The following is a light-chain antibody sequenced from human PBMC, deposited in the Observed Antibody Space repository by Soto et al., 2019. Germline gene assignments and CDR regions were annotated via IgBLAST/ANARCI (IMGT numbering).Light chain of an antibody. CDR2: DAS. J-gene: IGKJ1*01. V-gene: IGKV1-5*01. CDR3: QQYNTYRT. Sequence: DIEITQSPSTLSASVGDRVTITCRASQSISRWLAWYQQKPGKAPKLLIHDASTLESGVPSRLSGSGSGTEFILTIRSLQPDDFATYYCQQYNTYRTFGQGTKVDIK. CDR1: QSISRW.